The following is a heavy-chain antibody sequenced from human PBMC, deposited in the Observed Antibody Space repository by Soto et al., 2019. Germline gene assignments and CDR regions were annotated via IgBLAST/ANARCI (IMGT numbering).Heavy chain of an antibody. CDR2: INTRGTTI. J-gene: IGHJ4*02. Sequence: EVQLVESGGGVVQPGGSLRLSCAASGFTFSTYEMNWVRQAPGKGLEWVSYINTRGTTIYYADSVKGRFTISRDNAKKSLFLQMDSLRAEDTAVYYCVREVMVITSPFDYWGQGTLVTVSS. D-gene: IGHD3-22*01. CDR3: VREVMVITSPFDY. CDR1: GFTFSTYE. V-gene: IGHV3-48*03.